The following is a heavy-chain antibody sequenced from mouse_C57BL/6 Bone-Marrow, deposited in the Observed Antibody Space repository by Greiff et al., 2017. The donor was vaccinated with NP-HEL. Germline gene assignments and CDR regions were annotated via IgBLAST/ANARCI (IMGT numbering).Heavy chain of an antibody. Sequence: QVQLQQSGAELARPGASVKLSCKASGYTFTSYGISWVKQRTGQGLEWIGEIYPRSGNTYYNEKFKGKATLTADKSSSTAYMELRSLTSEDSAVYFCARHEERGNPNDYAMDYWGQGTSVTVSS. D-gene: IGHD2-1*01. J-gene: IGHJ4*01. CDR1: GYTFTSYG. V-gene: IGHV1-81*01. CDR3: ARHEERGNPNDYAMDY. CDR2: IYPRSGNT.